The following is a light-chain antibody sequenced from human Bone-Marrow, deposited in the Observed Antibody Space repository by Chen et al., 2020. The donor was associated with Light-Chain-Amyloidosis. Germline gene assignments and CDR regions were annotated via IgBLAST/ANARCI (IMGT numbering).Light chain of an antibody. J-gene: IGKJ1*01. CDR1: QDISDD. V-gene: IGKV1-6*01. CDR3: LQDFTYPRT. Sequence: AIQMTQSPTSLSAYVGDRVTITCRASQDISDDLGWYQQKPGKAPKLLIYAASSLQSGVPSRFSGSGSGTDFTLTISSLQPEDFATYDCLQDFTYPRTFGQGTKVEIK. CDR2: AAS.